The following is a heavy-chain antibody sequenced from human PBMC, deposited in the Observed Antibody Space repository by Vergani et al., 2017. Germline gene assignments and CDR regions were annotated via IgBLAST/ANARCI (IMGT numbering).Heavy chain of an antibody. J-gene: IGHJ4*02. V-gene: IGHV3-33*08. CDR1: GFTFSSYG. CDR2: IWYDGSNK. CDR3: ARAPQYSSSCDY. Sequence: VQLLESGGGLIQPGGSLRLSCAASGFTFSSYGMSWVRQAPGKGLEWVAVIWYDGSNKYYADSVKGRFTISRDNSKNTLYLQMNSLRAEDTAVYYCARAPQYSSSCDYWGQGTLVTVSS. D-gene: IGHD6-13*01.